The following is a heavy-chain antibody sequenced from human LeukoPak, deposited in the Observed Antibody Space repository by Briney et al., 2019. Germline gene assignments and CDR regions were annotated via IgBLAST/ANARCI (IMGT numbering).Heavy chain of an antibody. Sequence: GESLKISCKGSGYSFSSYWIGWVRQMPGKGLEWMGIINSGRSDTRYSPPFQGQVTISADKSISTAYLQWSSLKASDTAMYYCARHGGGGSGGNSGFDYWGQGTLVTVSS. CDR2: INSGRSDT. J-gene: IGHJ4*02. CDR3: ARHGGGGSGGNSGFDY. V-gene: IGHV5-51*01. D-gene: IGHD4-23*01. CDR1: GYSFSSYW.